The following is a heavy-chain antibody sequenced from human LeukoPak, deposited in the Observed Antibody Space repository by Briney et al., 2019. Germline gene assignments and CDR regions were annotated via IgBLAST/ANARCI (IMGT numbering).Heavy chain of an antibody. D-gene: IGHD6-19*01. CDR2: MNPNTGNT. J-gene: IGHJ4*02. CDR3: ATDNPLYSSGAIDY. V-gene: IGHV1-8*01. CDR1: GYIFTRYD. Sequence: EASVKVSCKASGYIFTRYDVNWVRQATGQGLEWMGWMNPNTGNTIYAQKFQGRVTMTEDTSTDTAYMELSSLRSEDTAVYYCATDNPLYSSGAIDYWGQGTLVTVSS.